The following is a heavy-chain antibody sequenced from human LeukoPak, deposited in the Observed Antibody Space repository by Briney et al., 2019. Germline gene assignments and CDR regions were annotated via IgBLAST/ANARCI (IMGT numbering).Heavy chain of an antibody. CDR1: GFTFDDYA. Sequence: PGGSLRLSCAASGFTFDDYAMHWVRQAPGKGLEWVSGISWNSGSIGYADSVKGRFTISRDNAKNSLYLQMNSLRAEDTAVYYCAEAGGFYYELGIGHINYWGQGTLVTVSS. CDR3: AEAGGFYYELGIGHINY. CDR2: ISWNSGSI. J-gene: IGHJ4*02. V-gene: IGHV3-9*01. D-gene: IGHD3-3*01.